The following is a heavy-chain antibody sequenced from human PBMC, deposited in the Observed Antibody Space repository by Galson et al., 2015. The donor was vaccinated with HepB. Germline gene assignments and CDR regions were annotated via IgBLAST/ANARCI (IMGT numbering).Heavy chain of an antibody. CDR1: GFTFSNYA. Sequence: SLRLSCAASGFTFSNYAMSWVRQAPGKGLEWVSAISGSGGSTYYADSVKGRFTISRDNSKNTLYLQMISLRAEDTAVYYCAKDRVGSYRYNYFDPWGQGTLVTVSS. V-gene: IGHV3-23*01. CDR2: ISGSGGST. CDR3: AKDRVGSYRYNYFDP. J-gene: IGHJ5*02. D-gene: IGHD3-16*02.